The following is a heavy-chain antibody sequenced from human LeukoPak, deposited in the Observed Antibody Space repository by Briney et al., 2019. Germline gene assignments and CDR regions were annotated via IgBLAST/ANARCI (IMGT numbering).Heavy chain of an antibody. Sequence: ASVKVSCKASGYTFTSYGISWVRQAPGQGLEWMGWISAYNGNTNYAQKLQGRVTMTTDTSTSTAYMELRSLRSDGTAVYYCASSAWDGGYCDYWGQGTLVTVSS. D-gene: IGHD1-26*01. CDR1: GYTFTSYG. J-gene: IGHJ4*02. CDR3: ASSAWDGGYCDY. CDR2: ISAYNGNT. V-gene: IGHV1-18*01.